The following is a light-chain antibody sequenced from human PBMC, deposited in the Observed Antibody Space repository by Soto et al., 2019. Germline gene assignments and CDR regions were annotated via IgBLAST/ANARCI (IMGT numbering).Light chain of an antibody. CDR2: DVS. CDR3: SSHTSRYIYV. J-gene: IGLJ1*01. Sequence: QSALTQPASVSGSPGQSITISCTGTSSDVGGSNYVSWYQQLPGKVPKLMIYDVSDRPSGVSNRFFGSKSGNTASLTISGLQAEDEADYYCSSHTSRYIYVFGNGTKVTVL. CDR1: SSDVGGSNY. V-gene: IGLV2-14*01.